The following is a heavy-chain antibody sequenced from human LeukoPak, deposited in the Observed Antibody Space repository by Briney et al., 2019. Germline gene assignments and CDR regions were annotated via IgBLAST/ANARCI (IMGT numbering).Heavy chain of an antibody. V-gene: IGHV3-74*01. D-gene: IGHD3-3*01. CDR2: INSDGSST. CDR3: ARGRHYLEWLPPYFDY. Sequence: GGSLRLSCAASGFTFSSYWMHWVRQAPGKGLVWVSRINSDGSSTSYADSVKGRFTISRDNAKNTLYLQMNSLRAEDTAVYYCARGRHYLEWLPPYFDYWGQGTLVTVSS. J-gene: IGHJ4*02. CDR1: GFTFSSYW.